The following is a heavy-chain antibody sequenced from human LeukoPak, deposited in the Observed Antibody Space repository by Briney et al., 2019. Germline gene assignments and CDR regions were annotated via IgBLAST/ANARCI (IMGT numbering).Heavy chain of an antibody. CDR3: ARLVDSSGYYEVDY. V-gene: IGHV1-24*01. Sequence: ASVKVSCKVSGYTLTELSMHWVRQAPGKGLEWMGGFDPEDGETIYAQKFQGRVTITADKSTSTAYMELSSLRSEDTAVYYCARLVDSSGYYEVDYWGQGTLVTVSS. CDR2: FDPEDGET. J-gene: IGHJ4*02. D-gene: IGHD3-22*01. CDR1: GYTLTELS.